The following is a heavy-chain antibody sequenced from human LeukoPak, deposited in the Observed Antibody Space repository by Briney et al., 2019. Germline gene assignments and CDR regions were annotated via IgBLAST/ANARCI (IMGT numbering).Heavy chain of an antibody. J-gene: IGHJ4*02. D-gene: IGHD6-19*01. CDR3: ARDTYSSGWSHFDY. Sequence: PSETLSLTCAVYGGSFSGYFWSWIRQPPGKGLEWIGEINHSGSTNYNPSLKSRVTISVDTSKNQFSLKLSSVTAADTAVYYCARDTYSSGWSHFDYWGQGTLVTVSS. CDR1: GGSFSGYF. V-gene: IGHV4-34*01. CDR2: INHSGST.